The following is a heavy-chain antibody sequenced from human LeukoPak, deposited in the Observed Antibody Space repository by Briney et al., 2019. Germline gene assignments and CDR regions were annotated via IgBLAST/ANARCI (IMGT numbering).Heavy chain of an antibody. D-gene: IGHD6-13*01. CDR2: ISYDGSNK. CDR1: GFTFSSYG. J-gene: IGHJ4*02. CDR3: ASAGYSSSWSLGY. Sequence: GGSLRLSCAASGFTFSSYGMHWVRQAPGKGLEWVAVISYDGSNKYYADSVKGRFTISRDNSKNTLYLQMNSLRAEDTAVYYCASAGYSSSWSLGYWGQGTLVTVSS. V-gene: IGHV3-30*03.